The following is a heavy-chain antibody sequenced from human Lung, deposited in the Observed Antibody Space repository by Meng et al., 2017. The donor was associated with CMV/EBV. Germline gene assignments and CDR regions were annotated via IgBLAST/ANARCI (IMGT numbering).Heavy chain of an antibody. D-gene: IGHD1-26*01. CDR1: GYTFTGYY. Sequence: SVXVSRXASGYTFTGYYMHWVRQAPGQGLEWMGWINPNSGGTNYAQKLQGRVTMTRDTFISTAYMELSRLRSDDTAMYCCARDRYILVRAPGDYWGQGTLVTVSS. CDR3: ARDRYILVRAPGDY. J-gene: IGHJ4*02. CDR2: INPNSGGT. V-gene: IGHV1-2*02.